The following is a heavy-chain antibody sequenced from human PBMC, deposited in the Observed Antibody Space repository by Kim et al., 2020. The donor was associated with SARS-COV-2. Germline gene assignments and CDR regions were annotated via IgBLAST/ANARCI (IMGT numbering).Heavy chain of an antibody. Sequence: SETLSLTCTVSGGSISSYYWSWIRQPPGKGLEWIGYIYYSGSTNYYPSLKSRVTISVDTSKNQFSLKLSSVTAADTAVYYCARSRGSDIFTIFGVIDAFDIWGQGTMVTVSS. CDR2: IYYSGST. V-gene: IGHV4-59*13. D-gene: IGHD3-3*01. CDR3: ARSRGSDIFTIFGVIDAFDI. J-gene: IGHJ3*02. CDR1: GGSISSYY.